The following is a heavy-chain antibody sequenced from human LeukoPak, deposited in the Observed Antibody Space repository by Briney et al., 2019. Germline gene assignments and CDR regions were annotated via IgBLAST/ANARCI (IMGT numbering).Heavy chain of an antibody. CDR3: ARVRDLATFDY. CDR2: IYYSGST. V-gene: IGHV4-59*01. Sequence: SETLSLTCTVSGGSISSYYWSWIRQPPGKGLEWIGYIYYSGSTNYNPSLESRVTISVDTSKNQFSLKLSSVTAADTAVYYCARVRDLATFDYWGQGTLVTVSS. CDR1: GGSISSYY. J-gene: IGHJ4*02.